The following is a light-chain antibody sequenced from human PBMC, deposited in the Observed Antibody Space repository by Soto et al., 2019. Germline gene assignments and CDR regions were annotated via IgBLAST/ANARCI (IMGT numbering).Light chain of an antibody. Sequence: QSVLTQPASVYGSPGHSITISSTGTSSDVGGYNYVSWYQQHPGKAPKLMIYDVSNRPSGVSNRFSGSKSGNTASLTISVLQAEDKADYYCSSYTSSSTLVFGGGTKVTVL. J-gene: IGLJ2*01. CDR1: SSDVGGYNY. CDR2: DVS. CDR3: SSYTSSSTLV. V-gene: IGLV2-14*01.